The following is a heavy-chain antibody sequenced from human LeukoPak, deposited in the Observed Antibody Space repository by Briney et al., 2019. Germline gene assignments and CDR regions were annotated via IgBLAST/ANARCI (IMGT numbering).Heavy chain of an antibody. CDR3: ARGSGDVIDY. CDR2: IYSGGTT. D-gene: IGHD4-17*01. V-gene: IGHV3-53*01. Sequence: GGSLRLSCAASGFTVSSNYMNWVRQAPGKGLEWVSVIYSGGTTYYADSVKGRFTISRDSSKNTLYLQMNSLRAEDTAVYYCARGSGDVIDYWGQGTLVAVSS. J-gene: IGHJ4*02. CDR1: GFTVSSNY.